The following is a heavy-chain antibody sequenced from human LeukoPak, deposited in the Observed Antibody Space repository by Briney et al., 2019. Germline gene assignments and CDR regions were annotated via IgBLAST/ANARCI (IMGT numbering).Heavy chain of an antibody. Sequence: ASVKVSCKASGYTFTSYGISWVRQAPGQGLEWMGWISAYNGNTNYAQKLQGRVTMTTDTSTSTAYMELRSLRSDDTAVYYCARSHYDSSGYYSLGGWYFDLWGRGTLVTVSS. J-gene: IGHJ2*01. D-gene: IGHD3-22*01. V-gene: IGHV1-18*01. CDR1: GYTFTSYG. CDR2: ISAYNGNT. CDR3: ARSHYDSSGYYSLGGWYFDL.